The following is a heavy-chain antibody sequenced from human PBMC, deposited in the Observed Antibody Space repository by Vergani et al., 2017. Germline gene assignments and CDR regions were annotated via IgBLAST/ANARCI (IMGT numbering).Heavy chain of an antibody. CDR3: ARLXGRDSSGSKYFDY. CDR1: GYSFNNYW. D-gene: IGHD3-22*01. V-gene: IGHV5-51*01. Sequence: EVQLVQSGAEVKKPGESLKISCQISGYSFNNYWIGWVRQMPGKGLEWMGIIHPADSDTRYSPSFQGQFTIPVDKSISTAYLQRSHLRASDSAMYYCARLXGRDSSGSKYFDYWGQGTLVTVSS. CDR2: IHPADSDT. J-gene: IGHJ4*02.